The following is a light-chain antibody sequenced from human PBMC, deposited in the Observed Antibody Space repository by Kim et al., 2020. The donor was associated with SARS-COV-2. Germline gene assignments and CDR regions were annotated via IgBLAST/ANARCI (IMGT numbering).Light chain of an antibody. CDR3: QVWHSDSQHVV. CDR1: SIGGYS. J-gene: IGLJ2*01. Sequence: APGKTGSIYCGGNSIGGYSVHWFQKKPGQAPVLVIFYDSDRPSGIPDRFSGFNAGNTATLTIRSVEAGDEADYYCQVWHSDSQHVVFGGGTKLIVL. CDR2: YDS. V-gene: IGLV3-21*04.